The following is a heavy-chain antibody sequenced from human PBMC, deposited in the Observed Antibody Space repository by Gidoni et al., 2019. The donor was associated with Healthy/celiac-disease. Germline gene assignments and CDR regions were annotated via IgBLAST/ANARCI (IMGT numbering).Heavy chain of an antibody. D-gene: IGHD6-19*01. CDR3: ARDLETGYSSGWYGGWFDP. CDR2: IYTSGST. J-gene: IGHJ5*02. Sequence: QVQLQESGPGLVKPSQTLSLTCTVPGGSISRGSSYWSWVRQPDGKGLEWIGRIYTSGSTKYNPSLKSRVTISVDTSKNQFSLKLSSVTAADTAVYYCARDLETGYSSGWYGGWFDPWGQGTLVTVSS. CDR1: GGSISRGSSY. V-gene: IGHV4-61*02.